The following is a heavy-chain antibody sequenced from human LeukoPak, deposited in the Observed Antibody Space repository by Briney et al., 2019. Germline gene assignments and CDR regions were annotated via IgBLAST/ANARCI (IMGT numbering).Heavy chain of an antibody. CDR2: IKQDGSEK. J-gene: IGHJ4*02. D-gene: IGHD3-3*01. CDR1: GFTFSSYW. V-gene: IGHV3-7*01. CDR3: ARDDPYYDFWSGSDY. Sequence: GGSLRLSCAASGFTFSSYWMSWVRQAPGKGLEWVANIKQDGSEKYYVDSVKGRFTISRDNAKNSLYLQMNSLRAEDTAVYYCARDDPYYDFWSGSDYWGQGTLVTVSS.